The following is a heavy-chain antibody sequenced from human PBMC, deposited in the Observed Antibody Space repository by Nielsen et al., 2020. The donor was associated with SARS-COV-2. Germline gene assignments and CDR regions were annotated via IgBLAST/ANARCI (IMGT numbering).Heavy chain of an antibody. D-gene: IGHD3-10*01. V-gene: IGHV1-46*01. CDR2: INPSGGST. Sequence: WVRQAPGQGLEWMGIINPSGGSTSYAQKFQGRVTMTRDTSTSTVYMELSSLRSEDTAAYYCARGGCITMVRGVIGKVYYYYGMDVWGQGTTVTVSS. J-gene: IGHJ6*02. CDR3: ARGGCITMVRGVIGKVYYYYGMDV.